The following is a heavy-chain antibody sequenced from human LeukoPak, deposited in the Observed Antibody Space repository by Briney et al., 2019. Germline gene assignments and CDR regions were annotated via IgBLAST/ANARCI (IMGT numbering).Heavy chain of an antibody. CDR2: ISSSSSYI. D-gene: IGHD6-13*01. CDR1: GFTFSSYA. J-gene: IGHJ6*03. Sequence: GGSLRLSCAASGFTFSSYALIWVRQAPGKGLEWVSYISSSSSYIYYADSVKGRFTISRDNAKNSLYLQVNSLRAEDTAVYYCAREAITAAALTYYYYYYMDVWGKGTTVTVSS. CDR3: AREAITAAALTYYYYYYMDV. V-gene: IGHV3-21*01.